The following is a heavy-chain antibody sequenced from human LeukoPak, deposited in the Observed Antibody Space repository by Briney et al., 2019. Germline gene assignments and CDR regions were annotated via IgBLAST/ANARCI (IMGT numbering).Heavy chain of an antibody. CDR2: IYYSGST. Sequence: SETLSLTCTVSGGSISSSSYYWGWIRQPPGKGLEWIGSIYYSGSTYYNPSLKSRVTISVDTSTNQFSLKLSSVTAADTAVYYCARVPLEDSSGTIFDYWGQGTLVTVSS. D-gene: IGHD3-22*01. J-gene: IGHJ4*02. CDR3: ARVPLEDSSGTIFDY. V-gene: IGHV4-39*07. CDR1: GGSISSSSYY.